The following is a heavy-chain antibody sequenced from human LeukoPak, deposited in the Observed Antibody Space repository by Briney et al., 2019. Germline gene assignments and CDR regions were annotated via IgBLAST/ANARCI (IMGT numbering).Heavy chain of an antibody. J-gene: IGHJ3*02. CDR2: IYTSGST. V-gene: IGHV4-4*07. CDR1: GGSISSYY. CDR3: ARTGTMPDAFDI. D-gene: IGHD1-7*01. Sequence: SETLSLTCTVSGGSISSYYWSWIRPPAGKGLEWIGRIYTSGSTNYNPSLKSRVTMSVDTSKNQFSLKLSSVTAADTAVYYCARTGTMPDAFDIWGQGTMVTVSS.